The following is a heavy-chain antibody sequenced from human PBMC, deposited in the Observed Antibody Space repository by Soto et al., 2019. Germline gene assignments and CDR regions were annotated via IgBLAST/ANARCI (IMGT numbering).Heavy chain of an antibody. J-gene: IGHJ6*01. CDR2: IWYDGSNK. Sequence: QVQLVESGGGVVQPGRSLRLSCAASGFTFSSYGMHWVRQAPGKGLEWVAVIWYDGSNKYYADSVKGRFTISRDNSKNTLYLQMNSLRAEDTAVYYCARGCSGGSCYGSLYYGMAVWGQGTTVTVSS. D-gene: IGHD2-15*01. CDR3: ARGCSGGSCYGSLYYGMAV. V-gene: IGHV3-33*01. CDR1: GFTFSSYG.